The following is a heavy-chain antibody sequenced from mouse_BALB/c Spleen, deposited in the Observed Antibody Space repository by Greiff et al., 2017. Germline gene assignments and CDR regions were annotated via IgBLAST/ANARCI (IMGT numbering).Heavy chain of an antibody. CDR1: GYAFSSSW. D-gene: IGHD2-4*01. CDR3: ASDYDWFAY. V-gene: IGHV1-82*01. Sequence: QVQLQQSGPELVKPGASVKISCKASGYAFSSSWMNWVKQRPGQGLEWIGRIYPGDGDTNYNGKFKGKATLTADKSSSTAYMQLSSLTSVDSAVYFCASDYDWFAYWGQGTLVTVSA. CDR2: IYPGDGDT. J-gene: IGHJ3*01.